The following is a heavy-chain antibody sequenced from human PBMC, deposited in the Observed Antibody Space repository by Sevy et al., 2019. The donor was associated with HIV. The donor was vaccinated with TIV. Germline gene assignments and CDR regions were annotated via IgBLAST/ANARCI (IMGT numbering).Heavy chain of an antibody. CDR1: GYSFTNYA. V-gene: IGHV1-3*04. CDR3: ARGKGGIFGVVVGQFDS. J-gene: IGHJ4*02. CDR2: IKTDNGNT. D-gene: IGHD3-3*01. Sequence: ASVKVSCKASGYSFTNYAIHWVRQAPGQGLEWMGWIKTDNGNTKYSQRFQGRVTITRDKSATTAYMEMGCLRYDDTALYFCARGKGGIFGVVVGQFDSWGQGTLVTVSS.